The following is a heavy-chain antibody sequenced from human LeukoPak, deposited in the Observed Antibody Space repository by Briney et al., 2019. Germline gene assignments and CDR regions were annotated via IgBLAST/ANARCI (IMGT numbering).Heavy chain of an antibody. Sequence: ASVKVSCTASGYTFTDYDMHWVRQAPGPGLERKGWINPNSGGTNYAQKFRGRVTMTRDTSISTAYMELSRLRSDDTAVYYCARVKRYYYGSGPFDYWCQGTLVPVSS. CDR3: ARVKRYYYGSGPFDY. D-gene: IGHD3-10*01. J-gene: IGHJ4*02. V-gene: IGHV1-2*02. CDR2: INPNSGGT. CDR1: GYTFTDYD.